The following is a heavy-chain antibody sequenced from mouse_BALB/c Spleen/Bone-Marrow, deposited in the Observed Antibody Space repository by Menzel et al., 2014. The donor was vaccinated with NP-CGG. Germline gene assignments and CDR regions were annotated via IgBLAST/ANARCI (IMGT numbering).Heavy chain of an antibody. CDR1: GFNIKDTY. CDR2: IDPANGNT. CDR3: XSXXYGXXFDY. D-gene: IGHD1-1*01. Sequence: EVKVEESGAELVKPGASVKLSCTASGFNIKDTYMHWVKQRPEQGLEWIGRIDPANGNTKYDPKFQGKATITADTSSNTAYLQLSSLTSEDXXXXXXXSXXYGXXFDYWGQGTPLTVPS. V-gene: IGHV14-3*02. J-gene: IGHJ2*01.